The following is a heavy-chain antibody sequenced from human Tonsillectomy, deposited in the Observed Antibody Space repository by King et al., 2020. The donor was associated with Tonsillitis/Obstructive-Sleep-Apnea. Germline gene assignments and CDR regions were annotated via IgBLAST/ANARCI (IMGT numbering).Heavy chain of an antibody. CDR3: ERGGGRVVAAPYYFDY. Sequence: VQLQQWGAGLLKPSETLSLTCAVYGGSFSGYYWSWLRPPPGKGLEWIGEINHSGSTNYNPSLKSRVTISVDTSKNQFSLKLSSVTAADTAVYYCERGGGRVVAAPYYFDYWGQGTLVTVSS. CDR2: INHSGST. J-gene: IGHJ4*02. V-gene: IGHV4-34*01. D-gene: IGHD2-15*01. CDR1: GGSFSGYY.